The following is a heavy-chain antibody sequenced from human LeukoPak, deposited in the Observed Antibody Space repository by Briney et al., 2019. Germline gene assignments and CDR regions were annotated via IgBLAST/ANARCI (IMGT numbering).Heavy chain of an antibody. CDR3: ARSPTLFYTYYYDSSGYYYDY. Sequence: PSETLSLTCTVSGGSISSSSYYWGWIRQPPGTGLEWIGSIYYSGSTYYNPSLKSRVTISVDTSKNQFSLKLSSVTAADTAVYYCARSPTLFYTYYYDSSGYYYDYWGQGTLVTVSS. CDR2: IYYSGST. D-gene: IGHD3-22*01. J-gene: IGHJ4*02. CDR1: GGSISSSSYY. V-gene: IGHV4-39*07.